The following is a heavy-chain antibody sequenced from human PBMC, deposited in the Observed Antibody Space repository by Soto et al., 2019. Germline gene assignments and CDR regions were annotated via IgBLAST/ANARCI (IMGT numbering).Heavy chain of an antibody. J-gene: IGHJ6*02. D-gene: IGHD1-26*01. CDR2: ISNSGST. CDR1: GGSVNSGSYY. CDR3: ARGADGRYHHYGMDV. Sequence: LSLTCTVSGGSVNSGSYYWSWIRQPPGKGLEWIGYISNSGSTNYNPSLKSRITISVDTSKNQFSLKLGSVTAADTAVYYCARGADGRYHHYGMDVWGQGATVTVSS. V-gene: IGHV4-61*01.